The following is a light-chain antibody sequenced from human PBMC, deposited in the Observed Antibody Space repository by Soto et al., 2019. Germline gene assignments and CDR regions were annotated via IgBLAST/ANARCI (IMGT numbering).Light chain of an antibody. Sequence: IQRTQSPSTLSGSVGGRVTIACRASQTISSWLAWYQQKPGKAPKLLIYKASTLKSGVPSRFSGSGSGTEFTLTISSLQPDDFATYYCQHYNSYSEAFGQGTKVDI. CDR2: KAS. CDR1: QTISSW. V-gene: IGKV1-5*03. J-gene: IGKJ1*01. CDR3: QHYNSYSEA.